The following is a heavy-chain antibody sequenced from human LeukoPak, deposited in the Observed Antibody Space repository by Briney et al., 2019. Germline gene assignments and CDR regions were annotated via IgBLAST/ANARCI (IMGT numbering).Heavy chain of an antibody. Sequence: GGSLRLSCAASGFTFSSYALTWVRQAPGKGLEWVSTISNSGGSTYYADSVKGRFTISRDNSKNALCLQMNSLRAEDTAIYYCAKESSSGGLDYWGQGTLVTVSS. CDR2: ISNSGGST. V-gene: IGHV3-23*01. D-gene: IGHD6-19*01. CDR3: AKESSSGGLDY. J-gene: IGHJ4*02. CDR1: GFTFSSYA.